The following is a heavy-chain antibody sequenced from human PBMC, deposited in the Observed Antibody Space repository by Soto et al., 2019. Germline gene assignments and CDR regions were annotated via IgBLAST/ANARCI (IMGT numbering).Heavy chain of an antibody. CDR2: ISYDGSNK. V-gene: IGHV3-30*18. J-gene: IGHJ6*02. CDR1: GFTFSSYG. Sequence: QVQLVESGGGVVQPGRSLRLSCAASGFTFSSYGMHWVRQAPGKGLEWVAVISYDGSNKYYADSVKGRFTISRDNSKNTLYLQMNSLRAEDTAVYYCAKDLAKAYYYGMDVWGQGTTVTVSS. CDR3: AKDLAKAYYYGMDV.